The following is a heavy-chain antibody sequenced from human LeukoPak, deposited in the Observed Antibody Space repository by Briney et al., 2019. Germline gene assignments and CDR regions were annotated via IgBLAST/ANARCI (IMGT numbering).Heavy chain of an antibody. CDR1: GFTFTSSA. J-gene: IGHJ5*02. Sequence: GASVKVSCKASGFTFTSSAVQWVRQARGQRLEWIGWIVVGSGNTNYAQKFQERVTITRDMSTSTAYMELSSPRSEDTAVYYCAAAEPGYCSGGSCYSDWFDPWGQGTLVTVSS. CDR2: IVVGSGNT. D-gene: IGHD2-15*01. CDR3: AAAEPGYCSGGSCYSDWFDP. V-gene: IGHV1-58*01.